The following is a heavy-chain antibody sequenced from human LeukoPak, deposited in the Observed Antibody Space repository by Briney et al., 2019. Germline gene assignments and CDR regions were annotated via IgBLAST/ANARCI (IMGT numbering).Heavy chain of an antibody. CDR1: GLTGSHNY. Sequence: GGSLRLSCAASGLTGSHNYVSWVRQAPGKGLEWVSAIHTSGDTCYADSVKGRFTISRDTSKNTLYLQINSLRVEDTAVYYCIVFGDSNHWGQGTLVTVPS. CDR2: IHTSGDT. J-gene: IGHJ5*02. V-gene: IGHV3-53*01. D-gene: IGHD4-17*01. CDR3: IVFGDSNH.